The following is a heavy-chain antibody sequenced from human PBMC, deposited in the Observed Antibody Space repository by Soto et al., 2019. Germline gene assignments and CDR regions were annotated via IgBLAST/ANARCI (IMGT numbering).Heavy chain of an antibody. CDR1: GGSFSGYY. CDR2: INHSGST. Sequence: QVQLQQWGAGLLKPSETLSLTCAVYGGSFSGYYWSWIRQPPGKGLEWIGEINHSGSTNYNPSLKSRVTISVDTSKNQFSLKLSSVTAADTAVYYCARGRLVISCYPTTSFDYWGQGPLVNVS. V-gene: IGHV4-34*01. J-gene: IGHJ4*02. D-gene: IGHD3-10*01. CDR3: ARGRLVISCYPTTSFDY.